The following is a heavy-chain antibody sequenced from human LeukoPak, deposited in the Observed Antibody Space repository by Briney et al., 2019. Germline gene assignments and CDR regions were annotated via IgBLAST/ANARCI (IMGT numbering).Heavy chain of an antibody. Sequence: GASVKVSCKASGYTFTGYYMHWVRQAPGQRLEWMGWINAGNGNTKHSQKFQGRVTITRDTSANTAYMEVSSLRSEDTAVYYCARGRYCSSPSCYKPTIPRFDPWGQGTLVTVSS. CDR2: INAGNGNT. V-gene: IGHV1-3*01. CDR3: ARGRYCSSPSCYKPTIPRFDP. CDR1: GYTFTGYY. D-gene: IGHD2-2*02. J-gene: IGHJ5*02.